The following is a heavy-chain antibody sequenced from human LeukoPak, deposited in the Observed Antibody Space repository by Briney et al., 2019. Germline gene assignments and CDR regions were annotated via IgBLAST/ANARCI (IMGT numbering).Heavy chain of an antibody. J-gene: IGHJ4*02. CDR3: AREPTYSSSWHTTCDY. CDR2: ISLSTSSI. V-gene: IGHV3-48*01. Sequence: GGSLRLSCAASGFSFTTYWMNWVRQAPGKGLEWVSYISLSTSSIYYADSVKGRFTVSRDNAKNSLYLQMNSLRAEDTAVYYCAREPTYSSSWHTTCDYWGQGTLVTVSS. CDR1: GFSFTTYW. D-gene: IGHD6-13*01.